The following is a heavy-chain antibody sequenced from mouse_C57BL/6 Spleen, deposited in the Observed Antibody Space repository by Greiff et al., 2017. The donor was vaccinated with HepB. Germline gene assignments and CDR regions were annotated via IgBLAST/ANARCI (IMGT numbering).Heavy chain of an antibody. J-gene: IGHJ1*03. Sequence: EVKLMESGGGLVKPGGSLKLSCAASGFTFSSYAMSWVRQTPEKRLEWVATISDGGSYTYYPDNVKGRFTISRDNAKNNLYLQMSHLKSEDTAMYYCARDRGGLRVYWYFDVWGTGTTVTVSS. D-gene: IGHD2-4*01. CDR2: ISDGGSYT. CDR3: ARDRGGLRVYWYFDV. V-gene: IGHV5-4*01. CDR1: GFTFSSYA.